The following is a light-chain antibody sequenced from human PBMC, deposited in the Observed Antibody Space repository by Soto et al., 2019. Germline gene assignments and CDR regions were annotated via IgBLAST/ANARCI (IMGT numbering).Light chain of an antibody. CDR3: QQYGSSPRT. Sequence: EIVLTQSPGTLSLSPGERATLSCRASQSVSSSYLAWYQQKPGQSPRLLIYDASSSATGIPDRFSGGGSGTDFTLTISRLEPEDFAVYYCQQYGSSPRTFGQGTKVEIK. CDR2: DAS. CDR1: QSVSSSY. J-gene: IGKJ1*01. V-gene: IGKV3-20*01.